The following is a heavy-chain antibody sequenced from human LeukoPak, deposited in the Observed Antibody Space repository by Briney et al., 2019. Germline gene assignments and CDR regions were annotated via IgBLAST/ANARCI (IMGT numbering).Heavy chain of an antibody. CDR1: GYSFTSSW. CDR2: IDPSDSYT. D-gene: IGHD3-10*01. Sequence: GESLKISCKGSGYSFTSSWISWVRQMPGKGLEWMGRIDPSDSYTNYSPSFQGHVTISADKSISTAYLQWGSLKASDTAIYYCARHGSGSYAWFDPWGQGTLVTVSS. J-gene: IGHJ5*02. V-gene: IGHV5-10-1*01. CDR3: ARHGSGSYAWFDP.